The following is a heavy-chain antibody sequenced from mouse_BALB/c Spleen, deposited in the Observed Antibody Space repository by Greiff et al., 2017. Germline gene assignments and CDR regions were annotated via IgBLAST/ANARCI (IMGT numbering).Heavy chain of an antibody. V-gene: IGHV1-74*01. CDR3: ATYDYDEGAWFAY. CDR1: GYTFTSYR. CDR2: IDPYDSET. Sequence: QVQLKQPGAELVRPGASVKLSCKAPGYTFTSYRMNWVKQRPEQGLEWIGRIDPYDSETHYNQKFKDKAILTVDKSSSTAYMQLSSLTSEDSAVYYCATYDYDEGAWFAYWGQGTLVTVSA. J-gene: IGHJ3*01. D-gene: IGHD2-4*01.